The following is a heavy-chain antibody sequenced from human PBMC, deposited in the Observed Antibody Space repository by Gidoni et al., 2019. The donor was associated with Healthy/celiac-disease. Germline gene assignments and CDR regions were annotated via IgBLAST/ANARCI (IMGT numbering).Heavy chain of an antibody. CDR2: ISYDGSNK. D-gene: IGHD1-1*01. J-gene: IGHJ4*02. CDR1: GFTFSSYA. V-gene: IGHV3-30-3*01. Sequence: QVQLVESGGGVVQPGRSLRLSCAASGFTFSSYAMHWVRQAPGKGLEWVAVISYDGSNKYYADSVKGRFTISRDNSKNTLYLQMNSLRAEDTAVYYCARSPNGGYNWNDAYYFDYWGQGTLVTVSS. CDR3: ARSPNGGYNWNDAYYFDY.